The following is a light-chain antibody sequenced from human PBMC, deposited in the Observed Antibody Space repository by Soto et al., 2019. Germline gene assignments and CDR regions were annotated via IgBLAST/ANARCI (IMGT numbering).Light chain of an antibody. CDR2: EVS. CDR1: SSDVGAYKY. V-gene: IGLV2-8*01. J-gene: IGLJ3*02. CDR3: TSYVGSNIWV. Sequence: QSVLTQPPSASGSPGQSVTISCTGTSSDVGAYKYVSWYQQYPGKAPKLMIYEVSKRPSWVPDRFSGSKSGNTASLTVSGLQAEDEADYYCTSYVGSNIWVFGGGTQLTVL.